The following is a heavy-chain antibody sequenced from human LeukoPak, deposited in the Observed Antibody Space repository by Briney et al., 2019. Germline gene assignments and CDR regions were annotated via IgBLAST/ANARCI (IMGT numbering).Heavy chain of an antibody. D-gene: IGHD6-6*01. J-gene: IGHJ4*02. CDR1: GGSISSSNW. V-gene: IGHV4-4*02. Sequence: PSETLSLTCAVSGGSISSSNWWSWVRQPPGKGLEWIGEIYHSGSTNYNPSLKSRVTISVDKSKDQFSLKLSSVTAADTAVYYCARRQYSSSSRPTPSDYWGQGTLVTVSS. CDR2: IYHSGST. CDR3: ARRQYSSSSRPTPSDY.